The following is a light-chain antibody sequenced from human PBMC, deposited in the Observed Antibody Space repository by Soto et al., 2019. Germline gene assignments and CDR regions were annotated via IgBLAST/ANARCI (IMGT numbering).Light chain of an antibody. CDR3: QSYDSSNWV. Sequence: NFMLTQPHSVSESPGKTVTISXTXXXXXIASNYVQWYQQRPGSAPTTVIYEDNQRPSGVPDRFSGSIDSSSNSASLTISGLKTEDEADYYCQSYDSSNWVFGGGTKLTVL. J-gene: IGLJ3*02. CDR1: XXXIASNY. CDR2: EDN. V-gene: IGLV6-57*02.